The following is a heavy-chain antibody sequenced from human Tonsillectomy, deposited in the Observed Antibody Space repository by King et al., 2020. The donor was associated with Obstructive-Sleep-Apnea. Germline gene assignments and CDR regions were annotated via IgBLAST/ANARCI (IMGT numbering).Heavy chain of an antibody. CDR1: GFTFSSYG. Sequence: VQLVESGGGVVQPGRSLRLSCAASGFTFSSYGIHWVRQAPGKGLEWVAVISYDGSNKYYADSVKGRFTLSRDNSKNTLYLQMNSLRAEDTAVYYCAKSEGNSGNPYYFDYWGQGTLVTVSS. V-gene: IGHV3-30*18. D-gene: IGHD3-10*01. J-gene: IGHJ4*02. CDR2: ISYDGSNK. CDR3: AKSEGNSGNPYYFDY.